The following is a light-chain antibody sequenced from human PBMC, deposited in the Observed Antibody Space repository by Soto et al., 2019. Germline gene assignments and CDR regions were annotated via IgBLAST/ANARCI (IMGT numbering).Light chain of an antibody. J-gene: IGLJ3*02. CDR1: SSDVDGYKY. CDR2: AVS. V-gene: IGLV2-14*01. CDR3: SSYTSRSTFWV. Sequence: QSVLTQPASVSGSPGQSITISCTGTSSDVDGYKYVSWYQQHPGKAPKLMIYAVSNRPAGVSNRFSGSKSGDTASLTISGLQAEDEADYYCSSYTSRSTFWVFGGGTKVTLL.